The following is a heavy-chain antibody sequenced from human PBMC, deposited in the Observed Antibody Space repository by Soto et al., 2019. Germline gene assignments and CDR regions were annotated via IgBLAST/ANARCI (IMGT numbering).Heavy chain of an antibody. D-gene: IGHD3-10*02. CDR2: ISYDGSNK. V-gene: IGHV3-30*03. CDR1: GFTFSSYG. Sequence: GGSLRLSCAASGFTFSSYGMHWVRQAPGKGLEWVAVISYDGSNKYYADSVKGRFTISRDNSKNTLYLQMNSLRVEDTAVYYCASYVRGPDFYLDSWGQGTLVTVSS. J-gene: IGHJ4*02. CDR3: ASYVRGPDFYLDS.